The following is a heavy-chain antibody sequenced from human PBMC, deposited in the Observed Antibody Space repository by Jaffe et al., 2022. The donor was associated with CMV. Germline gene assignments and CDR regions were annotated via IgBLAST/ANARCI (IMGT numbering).Heavy chain of an antibody. CDR2: IYHSGST. CDR3: ARASPTYERDYYYYMDV. J-gene: IGHJ6*03. D-gene: IGHD5-12*01. Sequence: QVQLQESGPGLVKPSGTLSLTCAVSGGSISSSNWWSWVRQPPGKGLEWIGEIYHSGSTNYNPSLKSRVTISVDKSKNQFSLKLSSVTAADTAVYYCARASPTYERDYYYYMDVWGKGTTVTVSS. CDR1: GGSISSSNW. V-gene: IGHV4-4*02.